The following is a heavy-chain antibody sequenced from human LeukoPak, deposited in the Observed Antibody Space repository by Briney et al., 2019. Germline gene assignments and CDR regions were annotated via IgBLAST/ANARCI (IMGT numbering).Heavy chain of an antibody. CDR1: GFTFSDYY. CDR3: AAGTGFGELFPNWFDP. J-gene: IGHJ5*02. Sequence: GGSLRLSCAASGFTFSDYYMSWIRQAPGKGLEWVSYVSGSNTYTNYAGSVKGRFTISRDNAKNSLYLQMNSLRAEDTAVYYCAAGTGFGELFPNWFDPWGQGTLVTVSS. CDR2: VSGSNTYT. D-gene: IGHD3-10*01. V-gene: IGHV3-11*06.